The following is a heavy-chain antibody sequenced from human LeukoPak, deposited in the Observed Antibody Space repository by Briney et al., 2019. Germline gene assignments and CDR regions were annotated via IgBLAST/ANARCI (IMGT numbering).Heavy chain of an antibody. CDR2: INHSGST. Sequence: SETLSLTCAVYGGSFSGYYWSWIRQPPGKGLEWIGEINHSGSTNYNPSLKSRVTISVDTSKNQFSLKLSSVTAADTAVYYCARLKQAVVPAIGPTMDVWGQGTTVTVSS. CDR3: ARLKQAVVPAIGPTMDV. J-gene: IGHJ6*02. CDR1: GGSFSGYY. V-gene: IGHV4-34*01. D-gene: IGHD2-2*01.